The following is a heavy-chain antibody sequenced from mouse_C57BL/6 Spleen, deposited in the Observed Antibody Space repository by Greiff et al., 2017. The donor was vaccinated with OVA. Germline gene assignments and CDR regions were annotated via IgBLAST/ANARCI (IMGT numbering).Heavy chain of an antibody. CDR3: ARGECNPAWFAY. CDR1: GYTFTGYW. J-gene: IGHJ3*01. D-gene: IGHD2-1*01. V-gene: IGHV1-9*01. CDR2: ILPGSGST. Sequence: VQLQQSGAELMKPGASVKLSCKATGYTFTGYWIEWVKQRPGHGLEWIGEILPGSGSTNYNEKFKGKATLTADTSSNTAYLQLSSLTTLDSAIYSFARGECNPAWFAYWGQGTLVTVSA.